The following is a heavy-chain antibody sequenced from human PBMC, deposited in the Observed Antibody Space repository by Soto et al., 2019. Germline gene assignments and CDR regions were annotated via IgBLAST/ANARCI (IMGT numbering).Heavy chain of an antibody. CDR2: INPNSGGT. J-gene: IGHJ6*02. CDR1: GYTFTGYY. CDR3: ASSITEYYYYGMDV. V-gene: IGHV1-2*04. D-gene: IGHD1-20*01. Sequence: ASVKVSCKASGYTFTGYYMHWVRQAPGQGLGWMGWINPNSGGTNYAQKFQGWVTMTRDTSISTAYMELSRLRSDDTAVYYCASSITEYYYYGMDVWGQGTTVTVSS.